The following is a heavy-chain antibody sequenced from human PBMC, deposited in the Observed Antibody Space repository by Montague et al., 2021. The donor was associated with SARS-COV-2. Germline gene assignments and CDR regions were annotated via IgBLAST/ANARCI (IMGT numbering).Heavy chain of an antibody. CDR2: IDWDDDK. CDR1: GFSLSTSGMC. V-gene: IGHV2-70*01. Sequence: PALVKPTQTLTLTCTFSGFSLSTSGMCASWIRQPPGKALEWLALIDWDDDKYYSTSLKTRLTISKDTSKNQVVLTMANMDPVGTATYYCARIRDYDILTGSYSGFDYWGQGTLVTVSS. J-gene: IGHJ4*02. D-gene: IGHD3-9*01. CDR3: ARIRDYDILTGSYSGFDY.